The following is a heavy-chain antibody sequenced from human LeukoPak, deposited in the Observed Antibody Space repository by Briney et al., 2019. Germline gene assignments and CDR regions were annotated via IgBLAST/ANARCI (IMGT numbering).Heavy chain of an antibody. CDR3: ATTRYQLLGY. D-gene: IGHD2-2*01. CDR1: GFTFNGYG. V-gene: IGHV3-48*01. CDR2: ISSISSTI. J-gene: IGHJ4*02. Sequence: GGSLRLSCAASGFTFNGYGMNWVRQAPGKGLEWVSYISSISSTIYYADSVRGRFTISRDNAKKSLYLQMNSLRAEDTAVYYCATTRYQLLGYWGQGTLVTVSS.